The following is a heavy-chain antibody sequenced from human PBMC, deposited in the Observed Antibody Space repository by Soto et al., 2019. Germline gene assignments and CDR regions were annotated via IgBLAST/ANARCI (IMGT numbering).Heavy chain of an antibody. CDR3: VTVGGGSYYPYYWMDV. CDR1: AFTFSNYA. D-gene: IGHD1-26*01. Sequence: GGSLRLSCSVSAFTFSNYAIHWVRQAPGKGLEYVSTISSDGRSTNYADSVKGRFTISRDNSKNTLYLQMSSLRPDDTALYYCVTVGGGSYYPYYWMDVWGQGTMVTVSS. CDR2: ISSDGRST. J-gene: IGHJ6*02. V-gene: IGHV3-64D*06.